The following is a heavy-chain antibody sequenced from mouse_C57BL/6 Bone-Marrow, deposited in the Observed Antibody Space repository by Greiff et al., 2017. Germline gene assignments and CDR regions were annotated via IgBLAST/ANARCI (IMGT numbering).Heavy chain of an antibody. D-gene: IGHD1-1*01. V-gene: IGHV1-64*01. CDR2: IHPSSGST. CDR1: GYAFTSYW. Sequence: QVQLQQPGAELVKPGASVKLSCKASGYAFTSYWMHWVKQRPGQGLEWIGMIHPSSGSTNYNEKFKSKATLTVDKSSSTAYMQLSSLTSEDSAVYYCVSIGGITTVAYWGQGTTLTVSS. J-gene: IGHJ2*01. CDR3: VSIGGITTVAY.